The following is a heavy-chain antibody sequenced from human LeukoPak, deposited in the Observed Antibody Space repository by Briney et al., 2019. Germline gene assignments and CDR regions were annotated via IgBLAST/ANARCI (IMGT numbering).Heavy chain of an antibody. Sequence: GGSLRLSCAASGFTVSANYMSWVRRAPGKGLEWVSIIYSGGSTYYADSVKGRFTISRDNSENKLYLQMNSLRAEDTAVYYCARGVAQQLVRWFDYWGQGTLVTVSS. CDR1: GFTVSANY. V-gene: IGHV3-53*01. CDR2: IYSGGST. D-gene: IGHD6-13*01. CDR3: ARGVAQQLVRWFDY. J-gene: IGHJ4*02.